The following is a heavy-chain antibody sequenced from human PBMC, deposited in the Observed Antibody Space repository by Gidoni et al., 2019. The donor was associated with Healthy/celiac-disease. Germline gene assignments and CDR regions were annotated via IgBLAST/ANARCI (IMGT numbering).Heavy chain of an antibody. Sequence: QVQLVESGGGVVQPGRSLRLSCAASGFTFSSYGMHWVRQAPGQGLEWVAVIWYDGSNKYYADSVKGRFTISRDNSKNTLYLQMNSLRAEDTAVYYCARDEELSPDYWGQGTLVTVSS. CDR1: GFTFSSYG. J-gene: IGHJ4*02. D-gene: IGHD3-16*02. V-gene: IGHV3-33*01. CDR2: IWYDGSNK. CDR3: ARDEELSPDY.